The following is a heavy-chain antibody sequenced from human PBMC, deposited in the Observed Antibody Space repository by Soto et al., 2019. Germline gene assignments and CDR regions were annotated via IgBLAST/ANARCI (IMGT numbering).Heavy chain of an antibody. V-gene: IGHV1-69*12. CDR3: ARDPPDYGDQYYFDY. CDR1: GGTFSSYA. CDR2: IIPIFGTA. Sequence: QVQLVQSGAEVKKPGSSVKVSCKASGGTFSSYAISWVRRAPGQGLEWMGGIIPIFGTANYAQKFQGRVMITADESTSTAYMELSSLRSEDTAVYYCARDPPDYGDQYYFDYWGQGTLVTVSS. D-gene: IGHD4-17*01. J-gene: IGHJ4*02.